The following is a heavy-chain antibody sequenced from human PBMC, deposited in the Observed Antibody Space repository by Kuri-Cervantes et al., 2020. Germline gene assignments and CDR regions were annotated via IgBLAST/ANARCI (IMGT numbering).Heavy chain of an antibody. Sequence: ASVKVSCKASGYTFTGYYMYWVRQAPGQGLEWMGWINPNSGGTNYAQKFQGRVTVTRDTSISTAYMELSRLRSGDTAVYYCARDFAPLSYYYYGMDVWGQGTTVTVSS. J-gene: IGHJ6*02. CDR2: INPNSGGT. D-gene: IGHD2/OR15-2a*01. V-gene: IGHV1-2*02. CDR1: GYTFTGYY. CDR3: ARDFAPLSYYYYGMDV.